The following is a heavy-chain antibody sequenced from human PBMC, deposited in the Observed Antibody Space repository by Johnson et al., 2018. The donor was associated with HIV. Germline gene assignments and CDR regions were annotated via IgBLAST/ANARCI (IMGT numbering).Heavy chain of an antibody. CDR3: ARDWPVARFQRSGRPPHAFDI. CDR1: GFTFSSYE. J-gene: IGHJ3*02. Sequence: VQLVESGGGLVQPGGSLRLSCAASGFTFSSYEMNWVRQARGKGLEWVSYISSSGSTIYYADSVKGRFTISRDNAKNSLYLQMNSLRAEDTAVYYCARDWPVARFQRSGRPPHAFDIWGQGTMVTVSS. V-gene: IGHV3-48*03. CDR2: ISSSGSTI. D-gene: IGHD3-10*01.